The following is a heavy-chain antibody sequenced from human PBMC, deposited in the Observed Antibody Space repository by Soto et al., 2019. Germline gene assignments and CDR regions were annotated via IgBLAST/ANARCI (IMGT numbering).Heavy chain of an antibody. CDR1: GFPFTTYG. V-gene: IGHV3-30*03. Sequence: QVQLVESGGGVVQPGRSLRLSCAASGFPFTTYGMHWVREGPGKGLEWVAVISYDGSNKFYADSVKGRFTISRDNSKKTRYLQMSSLRRVDTALYYCVGGQYYVDYRGQGNLLIVPS. CDR3: VGGQYYVDY. J-gene: IGHJ4*02. CDR2: ISYDGSNK. D-gene: IGHD3-10*01.